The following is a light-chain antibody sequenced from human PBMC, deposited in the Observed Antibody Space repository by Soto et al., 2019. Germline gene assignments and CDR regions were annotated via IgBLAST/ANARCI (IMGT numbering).Light chain of an antibody. CDR3: QQYNSYPYT. CDR1: QSITTW. V-gene: IGKV1-5*03. J-gene: IGKJ2*01. CDR2: KAS. Sequence: DIQMTQSPSTLSASVGDRVTITCRATQSITTWLAWYQQKPGEAPKLLIYKASSLESGVPSRFSGSGSGTEFTLTTSSLQPDDFATYYCQQYNSYPYTFGQGTKVDIK.